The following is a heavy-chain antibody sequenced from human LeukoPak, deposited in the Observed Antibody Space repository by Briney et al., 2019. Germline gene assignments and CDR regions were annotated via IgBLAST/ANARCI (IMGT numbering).Heavy chain of an antibody. Sequence: SETLSLTCTQAGAPISSYFSRWVRPPARHRQECIGRIYSNERNNYSPSINRRLTMSVDTPKIQCSLKLRSVTAADTAMYYCAREGQVVLGSHDYWGQGSLVTVSS. V-gene: IGHV4-4*07. CDR2: IYSNERN. D-gene: IGHD7-27*01. CDR1: GAPISSYF. J-gene: IGHJ4*02. CDR3: AREGQVVLGSHDY.